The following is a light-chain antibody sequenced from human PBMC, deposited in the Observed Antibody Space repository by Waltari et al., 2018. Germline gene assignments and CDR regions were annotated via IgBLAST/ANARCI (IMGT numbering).Light chain of an antibody. CDR1: QSVSTNS. CDR2: GTS. V-gene: IGKV3-20*01. J-gene: IGKJ4*01. Sequence: EFVFTQSPGNLALSPGERATLSCRASQSVSTNSLTCYQQKPGQAPRPLFYGTSSRATGIPDRFSGSGSGTDFTLTISRLQPEDFAIYYCQQYDGIVVTFGGGTKVEI. CDR3: QQYDGIVVT.